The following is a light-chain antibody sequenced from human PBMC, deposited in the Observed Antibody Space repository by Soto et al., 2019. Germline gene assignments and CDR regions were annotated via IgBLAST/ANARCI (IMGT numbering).Light chain of an antibody. V-gene: IGLV2-8*01. J-gene: IGLJ2*01. CDR1: SSDVGRFDY. CDR2: QVN. Sequence: QSALTQPPSASGSPGQSVTISCTGTSSDVGRFDYVSWYQQHPGKAPKLIIYQVNKRPSGVPDRFSGSKSDNTASLTVSGLQTEDEADYDCISYAGSETFVLVGGGTKLTVL. CDR3: ISYAGSETFVL.